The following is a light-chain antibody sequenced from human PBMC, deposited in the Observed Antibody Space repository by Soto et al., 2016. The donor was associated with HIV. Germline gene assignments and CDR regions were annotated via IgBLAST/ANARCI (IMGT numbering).Light chain of an antibody. CDR3: DSRXSNDHRV. J-gene: IGLJ1*01. Sequence: SSELTQDPAVSVALGQTVRITCQGDSLRRYYANWYQQKSGQAPVVVIYGQNNRPSGIPDRFSGSSSGNTASLTITGAQAEDEADYYCDSRXSNDHRVFGTGTKVTVL. CDR1: SLRRYY. V-gene: IGLV3-19*01. CDR2: GQN.